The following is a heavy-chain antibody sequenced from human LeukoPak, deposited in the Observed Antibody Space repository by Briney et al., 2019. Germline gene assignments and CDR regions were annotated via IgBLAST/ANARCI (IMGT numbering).Heavy chain of an antibody. V-gene: IGHV3-53*01. CDR1: GFTVSSNY. D-gene: IGHD3-22*01. CDR2: IYTGGGT. Sequence: PGGSLRLSCAASGFTVSSNYMSWVRQAPGKGLEWVAVIYTGGGTYYADSVKGRFTISRDNSKNTLYLQMNSLGVEDTAVYYCARDGDDTSGYFSPFDYWGQGTLVTVS. J-gene: IGHJ4*02. CDR3: ARDGDDTSGYFSPFDY.